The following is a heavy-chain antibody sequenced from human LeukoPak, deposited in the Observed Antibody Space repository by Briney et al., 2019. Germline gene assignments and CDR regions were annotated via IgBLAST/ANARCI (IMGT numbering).Heavy chain of an antibody. CDR2: LYYSGST. V-gene: IGHV4-59*01. CDR1: GGSISSYY. CDR3: ARVHSSSSQYYYYGIDV. D-gene: IGHD6-6*01. Sequence: SETLSLTCTVSGGSISSYYWSWIRQPPGKGLEWIGHLYYSGSTNYNPSLKSRVTISVDTSKNQFSLKLSSVTAADTAVYYCARVHSSSSQYYYYGIDVWGQGTTVTVSS. J-gene: IGHJ6*02.